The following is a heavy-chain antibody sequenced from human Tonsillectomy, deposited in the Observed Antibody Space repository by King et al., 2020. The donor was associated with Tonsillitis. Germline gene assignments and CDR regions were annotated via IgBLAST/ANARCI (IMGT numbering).Heavy chain of an antibody. CDR1: GFTFSSSA. D-gene: IGHD5-18*01. CDR2: ISGSGGNT. J-gene: IGHJ4*02. V-gene: IGHV3-23*04. CDR3: AKVVSTAMVYYFDY. Sequence: VQLVESGGGLVQPGGSLRLSCAASGFTFSSSAMAWVRQAPGKGLEWVSGISGSGGNTYYADSVKGRFTISRDTSKNTLYLQMNILGAEDTALYYCAKVVSTAMVYYFDYWGLGTLVTVSS.